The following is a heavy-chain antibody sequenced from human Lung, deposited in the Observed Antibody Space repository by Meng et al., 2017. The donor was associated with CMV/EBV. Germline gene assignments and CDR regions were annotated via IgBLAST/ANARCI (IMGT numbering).Heavy chain of an antibody. V-gene: IGHV1-69*10. CDR1: GDTFNKYV. D-gene: IGHD3-3*01. Sequence: SVKVSXKASGDTFNKYVTSWVRQAPGQGLEWMGGIIPMRTTTNYAQRFQGRVTITADTSTATVYMELSSLRSEDTAMYYCVASEEFYHFRSGWEWYYHYGMDVWGPGTXVTVSS. CDR3: VASEEFYHFRSGWEWYYHYGMDV. J-gene: IGHJ6*02. CDR2: IIPMRTTT.